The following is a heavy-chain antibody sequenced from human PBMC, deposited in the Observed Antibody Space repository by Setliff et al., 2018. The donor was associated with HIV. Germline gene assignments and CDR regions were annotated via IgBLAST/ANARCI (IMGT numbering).Heavy chain of an antibody. CDR1: GDSLSSDYYY. CDR3: ATSPAGEILGSRPFYFDY. V-gene: IGHV4-31*03. CDR2: IYYSGST. J-gene: IGHJ4*02. Sequence: PSETLSLTCTVSGDSLSSDYYYWTWIRQHPEKGLEWIGYIYYSGSTYYSPSLKSRVTISEDTSKNQFSLKMRSVTAADTAVYYCATSPAGEILGSRPFYFDYWGQGTLVTVSS. D-gene: IGHD3-10*01.